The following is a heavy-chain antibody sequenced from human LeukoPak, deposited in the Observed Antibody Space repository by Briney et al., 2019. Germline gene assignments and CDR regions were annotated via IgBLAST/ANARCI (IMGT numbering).Heavy chain of an antibody. Sequence: GGSLRLSCAASGFTVSSNYMSWVCQAPGKGLEWVSIIYSGGSTYYADSVKGRFTISRDNAKNSLYLQMNSLRAEDTAVYYCARDAFGGVIDYFDYWGQGTLVTVSS. CDR2: IYSGGST. D-gene: IGHD3-16*02. CDR3: ARDAFGGVIDYFDY. V-gene: IGHV3-66*01. CDR1: GFTVSSNY. J-gene: IGHJ4*02.